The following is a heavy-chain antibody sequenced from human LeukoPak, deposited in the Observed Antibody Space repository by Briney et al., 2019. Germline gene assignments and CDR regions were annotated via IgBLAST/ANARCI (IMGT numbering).Heavy chain of an antibody. CDR2: MNPNSGNT. CDR3: ARGLPFPKGSCYTP. Sequence: ASVKVSCKASGYTFTSYDINWVRQATGQGLEWMGWMNPNSGNTGYAQKFQGRVTMTRNTPISTAYMELSSLRSEDTAVYYCARGLPFPKGSCYTPWGQGTLVTVSS. CDR1: GYTFTSYD. V-gene: IGHV1-8*01. D-gene: IGHD2-2*02. J-gene: IGHJ5*02.